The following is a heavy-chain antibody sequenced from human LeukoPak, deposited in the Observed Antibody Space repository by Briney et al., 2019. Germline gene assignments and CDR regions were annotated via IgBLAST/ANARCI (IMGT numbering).Heavy chain of an antibody. CDR2: ISWNSGSI. CDR3: AMWGDFDILTGYYVSDF. Sequence: GRSLRLSCAASGFTFDDYAMHWVRQAPGKGLEWVSGISWNSGSIGYADSVKGRFTISRDNAKNTLYVEMNTLRAEDTAVYYCAMWGDFDILTGYYVSDFWGQGTLVTVSS. V-gene: IGHV3-9*01. CDR1: GFTFDDYA. J-gene: IGHJ4*02. D-gene: IGHD3-9*01.